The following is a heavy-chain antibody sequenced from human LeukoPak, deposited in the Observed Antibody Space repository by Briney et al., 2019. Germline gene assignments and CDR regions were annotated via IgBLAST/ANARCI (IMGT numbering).Heavy chain of an antibody. CDR1: GYTFSDFY. Sequence: ASVKVSCKASGYTFSDFYIHWVRQAPGQGLEYVGWITPKSGDTYSPQRFQGRVTMTRDASISTAYMELSSLRSDDTAVYFCARVRLTDELAWAYWGQGTLVTVSS. CDR2: ITPKSGDT. CDR3: ARVRLTDELAWAY. V-gene: IGHV1-2*02. D-gene: IGHD1-1*01. J-gene: IGHJ4*02.